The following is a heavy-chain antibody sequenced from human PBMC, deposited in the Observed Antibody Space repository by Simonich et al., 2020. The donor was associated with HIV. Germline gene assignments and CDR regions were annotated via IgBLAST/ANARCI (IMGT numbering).Heavy chain of an antibody. D-gene: IGHD3-22*01. CDR2: IYYSGST. J-gene: IGHJ2*01. CDR3: ARRGHYYDSFDL. Sequence: QLQLQESGPGLVKPSETLSLTCTVSGGSISTYYWSWIRQPPGKGLEWIGYIYYSGSTNYNPSRKSRVTRSVDTSKNQFSRKLSSVTAADTAVYYCARRGHYYDSFDLWGRGTLVTVSS. CDR1: GGSISTYY. V-gene: IGHV4-59*12.